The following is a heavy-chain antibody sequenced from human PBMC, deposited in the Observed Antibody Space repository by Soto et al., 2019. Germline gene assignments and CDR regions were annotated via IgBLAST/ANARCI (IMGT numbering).Heavy chain of an antibody. CDR2: TYHTGST. D-gene: IGHD2-2*01. CDR3: ARIGNPDASLYFDY. V-gene: IGHV4-31*03. CDR1: GGSISVGVYY. Sequence: QVQLQESGPGLVKPSQTLSLTCTVSGGSISVGVYYWNWIRQLPGKGPEWMGYTYHTGSTYYNPSLESRVTISVAPSKNQFSLRLSSVTAADTAVYYCARIGNPDASLYFDYWGQGTLVTVSS. J-gene: IGHJ4*02.